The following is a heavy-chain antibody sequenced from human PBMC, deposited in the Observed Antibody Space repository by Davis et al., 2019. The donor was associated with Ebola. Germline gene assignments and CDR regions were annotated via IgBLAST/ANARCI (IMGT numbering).Heavy chain of an antibody. J-gene: IGHJ4*02. CDR1: GFSFRTYA. CDR3: AKSVEWERSFDF. V-gene: IGHV3-23*01. CDR2: ISDVGGAT. Sequence: PGGSLRLSCAASGFSFRTYAMNWVRQAPGKGLEWVSGISDVGGATSYADSVKGRFTISRDNYKNTVYLQMNSLRAEDTAVYYCAKSVEWERSFDFWGQGTLVTVSS. D-gene: IGHD1-26*01.